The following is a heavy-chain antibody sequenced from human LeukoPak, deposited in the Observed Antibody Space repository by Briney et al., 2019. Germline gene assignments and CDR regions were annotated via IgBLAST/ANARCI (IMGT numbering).Heavy chain of an antibody. D-gene: IGHD2-15*01. V-gene: IGHV3-53*01. CDR2: IYSGGST. CDR1: GFTVSSNY. J-gene: IGHJ6*02. Sequence: GRSLRLSCAASGFTVSSNYMSWVRQAPGKGLEWVSVIYSGGSTYYADSVKGRFTISRDNSKNTLYLQMNSLRAEDTAVYYCARILGYCSGGSCYGAVRGYYYAMDVWGQGTTVTVSS. CDR3: ARILGYCSGGSCYGAVRGYYYAMDV.